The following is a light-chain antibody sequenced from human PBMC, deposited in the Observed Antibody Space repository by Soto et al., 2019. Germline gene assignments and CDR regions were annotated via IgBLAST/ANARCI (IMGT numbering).Light chain of an antibody. J-gene: IGKJ5*01. CDR2: GAS. Sequence: EIVMTQSPATLSVSPGERVTLSCRASQSVSRTYLAWYQQKPGQAPRLLMYGASDRATGTPGRFSGSGSGTDFTLTISGLEPEDSAVYYCQQFDDSVTFGQGTRLEIK. CDR3: QQFDDSVT. V-gene: IGKV3-20*01. CDR1: QSVSRTY.